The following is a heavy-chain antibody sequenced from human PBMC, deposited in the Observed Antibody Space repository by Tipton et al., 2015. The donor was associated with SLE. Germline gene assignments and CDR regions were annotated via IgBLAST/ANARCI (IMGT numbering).Heavy chain of an antibody. CDR2: INYDGGEK. D-gene: IGHD2-15*01. CDR3: ARQDIEGWFDP. CDR1: GFTFSSYW. V-gene: IGHV3-7*01. Sequence: SLRLSCVASGFTFSSYWMSWVRQAPGKGLEWVANINYDGGEKNYADAVKGRFTISRDNAKNSLYLQMNSLRAEDTAVYYCARQDIEGWFDPWGQGSLVTVSS. J-gene: IGHJ5*02.